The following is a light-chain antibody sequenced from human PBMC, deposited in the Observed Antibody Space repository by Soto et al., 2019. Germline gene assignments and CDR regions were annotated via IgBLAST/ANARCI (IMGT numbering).Light chain of an antibody. V-gene: IGKV3-20*01. CDR3: QQYDTSLSWT. CDR1: QSVTSTY. Sequence: IVLTQSPGTLSLSPGERATLSCRASQSVTSTYLTWYQQKPGQAPRLLIYGASIRATGIPDRFSGSGSGTEFTLTISRLEPEDFAMYFCQQYDTSLSWTFGQGTKVEIK. CDR2: GAS. J-gene: IGKJ1*01.